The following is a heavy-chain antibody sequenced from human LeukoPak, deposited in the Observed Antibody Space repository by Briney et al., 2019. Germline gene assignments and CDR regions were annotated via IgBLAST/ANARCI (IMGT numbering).Heavy chain of an antibody. CDR1: GFTFSSYS. Sequence: GGSLRLSCAASGFTFSSYSMNWVRQAPGKGLEWVSSISSSSSYIYYADSVKGRFTISRDNAKNSLYLQMNSLRAEDTAVYYCAREITAMGTHPFDYWGQGTLVTVSS. CDR2: ISSSSSYI. D-gene: IGHD5-18*01. CDR3: AREITAMGTHPFDY. V-gene: IGHV3-21*01. J-gene: IGHJ4*02.